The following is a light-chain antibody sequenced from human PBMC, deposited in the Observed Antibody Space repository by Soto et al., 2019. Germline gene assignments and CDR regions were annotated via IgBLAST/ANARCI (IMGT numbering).Light chain of an antibody. CDR2: GGA. J-gene: IGKJ4*02. V-gene: IGKV3-20*01. CDR3: QQYGSSSMT. Sequence: EIVLTQSPGSLSLSPGERATLSCRASRSGGSTCLAWYQQKPGQAPRLLIYGGAGRARGIPDRFSGSGSGTDFTLTISRLEPDDFAVYHCQQYGSSSMTFGGGTKVDI. CDR1: RSGGSTC.